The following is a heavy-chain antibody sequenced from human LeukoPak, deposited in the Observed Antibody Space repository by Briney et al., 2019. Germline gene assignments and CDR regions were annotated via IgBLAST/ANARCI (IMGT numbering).Heavy chain of an antibody. D-gene: IGHD3-3*01. CDR3: ARVRFLEWPYYFDY. Sequence: SETLSLTCTVSGGSISSHYWSWLRQPPGKGLEWIGYIYYSGSTNYNPSLKSRVTISVDTSKNQFSLKLSSVTAADTAVYYCARVRFLEWPYYFDYWGQGTLVTVSS. CDR2: IYYSGST. V-gene: IGHV4-59*11. J-gene: IGHJ4*02. CDR1: GGSISSHY.